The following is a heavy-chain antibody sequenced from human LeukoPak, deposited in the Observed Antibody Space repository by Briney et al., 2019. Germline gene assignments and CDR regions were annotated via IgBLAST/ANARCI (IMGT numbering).Heavy chain of an antibody. J-gene: IGHJ3*02. CDR1: GFTVSSNY. Sequence: PGGSLRLSCAASGFTVSSNYMSWVRQAPGKGLEWVSFIYSGGSTYYADSVKGRFTISRDNSKNTLYLQMNSLRAGDTAVYYCARERGSRYYYDSSGYYARPDDAFDIWGQGTMVTVSS. CDR3: ARERGSRYYYDSSGYYARPDDAFDI. D-gene: IGHD3-22*01. CDR2: IYSGGST. V-gene: IGHV3-66*01.